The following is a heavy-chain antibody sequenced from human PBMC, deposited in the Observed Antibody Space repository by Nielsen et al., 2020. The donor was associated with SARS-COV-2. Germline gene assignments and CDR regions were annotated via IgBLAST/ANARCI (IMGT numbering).Heavy chain of an antibody. D-gene: IGHD3-10*01. CDR3: AHSSLNFGDLLLWFGELKYFDY. Sequence: WIRQPPGKALEWLALIYWDDDKRYSPSLKSRLTITKDTSKNQVVLTMTNMDPVDTATYYCAHSSLNFGDLLLWFGELKYFDYWGQGTLVTVSS. J-gene: IGHJ4*02. CDR2: IYWDDDK. V-gene: IGHV2-5*02.